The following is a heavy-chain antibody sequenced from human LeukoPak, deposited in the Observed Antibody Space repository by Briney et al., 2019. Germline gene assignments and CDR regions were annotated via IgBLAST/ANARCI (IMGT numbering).Heavy chain of an antibody. D-gene: IGHD2-2*01. CDR2: IYNNGRT. CDR3: ARVARCTSCFDVDY. V-gene: IGHV4-59*08. CDR1: SDFISAYY. J-gene: IGHJ4*02. Sequence: PSETLSLTCTVSSDFISAYYWSWIRQPPGKGLEWIGYIYNNGRTYYNPSLKSRVTISVDTSKNQFSLKLSSVTAADTAVYYCARVARCTSCFDVDYWGQGTLVTVSS.